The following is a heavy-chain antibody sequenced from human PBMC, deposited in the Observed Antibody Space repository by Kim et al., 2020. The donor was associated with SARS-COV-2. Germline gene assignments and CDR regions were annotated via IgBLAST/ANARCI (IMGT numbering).Heavy chain of an antibody. D-gene: IGHD2-2*01. Sequence: GGSLRLSCAASGFTFSSYGMHWVRQAPGKGLEWVAVISYDGSNKYYADSVKGRFTISRDNSKNTLYLQMNSLRAEDTAVYYCEGPAAMWGQGTLVTVSS. CDR2: ISYDGSNK. CDR3: EGPAAM. CDR1: GFTFSSYG. V-gene: IGHV3-30*03. J-gene: IGHJ4*02.